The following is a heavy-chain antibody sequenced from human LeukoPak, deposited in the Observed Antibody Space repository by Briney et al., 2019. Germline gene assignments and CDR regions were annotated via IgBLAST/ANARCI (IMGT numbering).Heavy chain of an antibody. Sequence: GGSLRLSCAASGFTFSSYAMHWVRQAPGKGLEWVAVISYDGSNKYYADSVKGRFTISRDNSKNTLYLQMNSLRAEDTAVYYCARVGPDPQKYYDFWSGYYYYYYGMDVWGQGTTVTVSS. CDR3: ARVGPDPQKYYDFWSGYYYYYYGMDV. CDR1: GFTFSSYA. CDR2: ISYDGSNK. D-gene: IGHD3-3*01. J-gene: IGHJ6*02. V-gene: IGHV3-30-3*01.